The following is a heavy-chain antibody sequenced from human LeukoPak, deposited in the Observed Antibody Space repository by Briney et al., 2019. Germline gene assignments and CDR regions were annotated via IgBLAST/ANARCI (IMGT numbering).Heavy chain of an antibody. CDR2: IGDSGGRT. CDR3: AKRGVVIRVILVGFHKEAYYFDS. D-gene: IGHD3-22*01. Sequence: GGSLRLSCAVSGITLSNYGMSWVRQAPGKGLEWVAGIGDSGGRTNYADSVKGRFTMSRDNPKNTLYLQMNSLGAEDTAVYFCAKRGVVIRVILVGFHKEAYYFDSWGQGALVTVSS. CDR1: GITLSNYG. V-gene: IGHV3-23*01. J-gene: IGHJ4*02.